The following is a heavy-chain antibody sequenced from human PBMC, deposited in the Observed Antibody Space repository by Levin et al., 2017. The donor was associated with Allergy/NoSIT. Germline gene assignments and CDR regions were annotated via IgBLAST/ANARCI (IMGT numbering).Heavy chain of an antibody. V-gene: IGHV1-2*03. CDR1: GYTFTGYY. J-gene: IGHJ5*02. D-gene: IGHD2-2*01. Sequence: LGASVKVSCKASGYTFTGYYMHWVRQAPGQGLEWMGWINPNSGGTNYAQKFQGRVTMTRDTSISTAYMELSRLRSDDTAVYYCARPRYCSSTSCYNWFDPWGQGTLVTVSS. CDR3: ARPRYCSSTSCYNWFDP. CDR2: INPNSGGT.